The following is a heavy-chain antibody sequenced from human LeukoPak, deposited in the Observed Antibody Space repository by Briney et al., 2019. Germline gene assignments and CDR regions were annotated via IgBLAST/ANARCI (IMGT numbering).Heavy chain of an antibody. Sequence: ASVKVSCKASGYTFTSYDINWVRQATGQGLEWMGWINTNTGNPTYAQGFTGRFVFSLDTSVSTAYLQISSLKAEDTAVYYCARSMITFGGVIGSDAFDIWGQGTMVTVSS. CDR2: INTNTGNP. CDR3: ARSMITFGGVIGSDAFDI. CDR1: GYTFTSYD. V-gene: IGHV7-4-1*02. J-gene: IGHJ3*02. D-gene: IGHD3-16*02.